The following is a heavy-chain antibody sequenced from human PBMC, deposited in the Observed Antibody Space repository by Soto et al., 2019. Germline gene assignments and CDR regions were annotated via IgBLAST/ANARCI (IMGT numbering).Heavy chain of an antibody. D-gene: IGHD3-3*01. CDR1: GFTFSSYG. V-gene: IGHV3-30*18. Sequence: PGGSLRLSCAASGFTFSSYGMHWVRQAPGKGLEWVAVISYDGSNKYYADSVKGRFTISRDNSKNTLYLQMNSLRAEDTAVYYCAKGTLKYYDFWSGYGHYYYYYGMDVWGQGTTVTVSS. CDR2: ISYDGSNK. J-gene: IGHJ6*02. CDR3: AKGTLKYYDFWSGYGHYYYYYGMDV.